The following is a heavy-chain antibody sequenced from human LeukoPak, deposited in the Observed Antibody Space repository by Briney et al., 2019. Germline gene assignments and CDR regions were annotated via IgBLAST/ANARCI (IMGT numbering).Heavy chain of an antibody. V-gene: IGHV1-69*04. CDR2: IIPILGIA. J-gene: IGHJ4*02. Sequence: GASVKVSCKASGGTFSSYAISWVRQAPGQGLEWMGRIIPILGIANYAQKFQGRVTITADKSTSTAYMELSSLRSEDTAVYYCARDAGASQVVPAAINYFDYWGQGTLVTVSS. CDR1: GGTFSSYA. D-gene: IGHD2-2*01. CDR3: ARDAGASQVVPAAINYFDY.